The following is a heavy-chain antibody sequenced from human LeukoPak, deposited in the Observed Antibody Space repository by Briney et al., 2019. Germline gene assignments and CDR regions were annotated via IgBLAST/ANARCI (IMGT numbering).Heavy chain of an antibody. CDR1: GGSFSGYY. CDR3: ARTSGSYYFDY. CDR2: INHSGGT. V-gene: IGHV4-34*01. D-gene: IGHD1-26*01. J-gene: IGHJ4*02. Sequence: SETLSLTCAVYGGSFSGYYWSWIRQPPGKGLEWIGEINHSGGTNYNPSLKSRVTISVDTSKNQFSLKMSSVTAADTAVYYCARTSGSYYFDYWGQGTLVTVSS.